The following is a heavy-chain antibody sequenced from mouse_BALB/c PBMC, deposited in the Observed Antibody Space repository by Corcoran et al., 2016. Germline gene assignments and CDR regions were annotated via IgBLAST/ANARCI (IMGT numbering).Heavy chain of an antibody. CDR1: GFYSTDTY. CDR2: IDPANGNT. J-gene: IGHJ1*01. Sequence: EVQLTLSGVELVKPGASVKLSCTASGFYSTDTYMHWVKQRPEQCLEWIGRIDPANGNTKYDPKFQGKATITADTSPNTAYLQLSSLTSEDTAVYYCASWDWYFDVWGAGTTVTVS. D-gene: IGHD4-1*01. V-gene: IGHV14-3*02. CDR3: ASWDWYFDV.